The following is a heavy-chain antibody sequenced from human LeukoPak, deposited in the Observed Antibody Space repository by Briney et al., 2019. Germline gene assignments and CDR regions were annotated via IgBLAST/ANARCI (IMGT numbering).Heavy chain of an antibody. CDR3: AKSMTRQIIAVVTFGDY. CDR1: GFTFSSYA. D-gene: IGHD6-19*01. V-gene: IGHV3-23*01. CDR2: ISGSGGST. J-gene: IGHJ4*01. Sequence: GGSLRLSCAASGFTFSSYAMSWVRQAPGKGLEWVSAISGSGGSTYYADSVKGRFTISRDNSKNTLYLQMNSLRAEDTAVYYCAKSMTRQIIAVVTFGDYWGQGTLVTVSS.